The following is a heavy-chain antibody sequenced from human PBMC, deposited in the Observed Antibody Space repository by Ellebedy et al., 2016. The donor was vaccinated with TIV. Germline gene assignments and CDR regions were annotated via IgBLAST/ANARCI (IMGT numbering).Heavy chain of an antibody. Sequence: ASVKVSCKASGYTFTSYGISWVRQAPGQGLEWMGWISAYNGNTNYAQKLQGRVTVTTDTSTSTAYMELRSLRSDDTAVYYCARRGYSSGPYWAFDIWGQGTLVTVPS. CDR3: ARRGYSSGPYWAFDI. V-gene: IGHV1-18*01. J-gene: IGHJ3*02. D-gene: IGHD6-19*01. CDR2: ISAYNGNT. CDR1: GYTFTSYG.